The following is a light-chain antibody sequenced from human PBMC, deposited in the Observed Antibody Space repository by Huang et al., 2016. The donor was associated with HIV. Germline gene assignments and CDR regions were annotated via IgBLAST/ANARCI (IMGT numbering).Light chain of an antibody. V-gene: IGKV3-15*01. CDR3: QQYNNWPPLT. CDR2: WGS. CDR1: QSVSSN. J-gene: IGKJ4*01. Sequence: EIVMTQSPATLSVSPGERATLSCRASQSVSSNLAWYQQKPGQAPRLLIYWGSTRATGIPARFSGSGSGTEFTLTISSLQSEDCAVYYCQQYNNWPPLTFGGGTKVEIK.